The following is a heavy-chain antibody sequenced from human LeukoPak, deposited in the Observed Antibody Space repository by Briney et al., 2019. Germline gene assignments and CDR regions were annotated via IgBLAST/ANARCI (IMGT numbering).Heavy chain of an antibody. D-gene: IGHD3-10*01. J-gene: IGHJ1*01. CDR1: GVAFSNYC. Sequence: GGALTLSCAAYGVAFSNYCLGWVRQAPGKGLQWVANINTDGSEKYYVDSVKGRFTISRDNAKNSLYLQMNSLRAEDTAVYYCANYSSLNRRELQYWGQGTLLTVSS. CDR3: ANYSSLNRRELQY. CDR2: INTDGSEK. V-gene: IGHV3-7*01.